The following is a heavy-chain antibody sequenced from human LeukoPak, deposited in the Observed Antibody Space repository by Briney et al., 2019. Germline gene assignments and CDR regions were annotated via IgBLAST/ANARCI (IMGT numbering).Heavy chain of an antibody. CDR1: GGSISSGGYS. CDR3: ARALTSITIPPPFDY. Sequence: PSQTLSLTCAVSGGSISSGGYSWSWIRQPPGKGLEWIGYIYHSGSTYYNPSLKSRVTISVDRSKNQFSLKLSSVTAADTAVYYCARALTSITIPPPFDYWGQGTLVTVSS. J-gene: IGHJ4*02. CDR2: IYHSGST. V-gene: IGHV4-30-2*01. D-gene: IGHD3-9*01.